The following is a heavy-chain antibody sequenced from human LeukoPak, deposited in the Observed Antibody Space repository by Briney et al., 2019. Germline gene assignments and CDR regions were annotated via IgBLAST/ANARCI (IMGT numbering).Heavy chain of an antibody. V-gene: IGHV3-48*02. D-gene: IGHD6-6*01. Sequence: GGSLRLSCAASGFTFSSYSMNWVRQAPGKGLEWVSYISSSSSTIYYAVSVKGGFTISRDNAKNSLYLQMNSLRDEDTAVYYCARGGGQLVRPAVYYFDYWGQGTLVTVSS. J-gene: IGHJ4*02. CDR2: ISSSSSTI. CDR1: GFTFSSYS. CDR3: ARGGGQLVRPAVYYFDY.